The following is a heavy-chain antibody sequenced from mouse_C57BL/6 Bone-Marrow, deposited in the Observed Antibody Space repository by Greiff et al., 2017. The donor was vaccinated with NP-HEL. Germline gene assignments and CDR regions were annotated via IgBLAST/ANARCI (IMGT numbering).Heavy chain of an antibody. CDR3: TTSWVVAKVDV. J-gene: IGHJ1*03. D-gene: IGHD1-1*01. Sequence: VQLQQSGAELVRPGASVKLSCTASGFNIKDDYMHWVKQRPEQGLEWIGWIDPENGDTEYASKFQGKATITADTSSNTAYLQLSSLTSEDTAVYYCTTSWVVAKVDVWGTGTTVTVSS. CDR2: IDPENGDT. V-gene: IGHV14-4*01. CDR1: GFNIKDDY.